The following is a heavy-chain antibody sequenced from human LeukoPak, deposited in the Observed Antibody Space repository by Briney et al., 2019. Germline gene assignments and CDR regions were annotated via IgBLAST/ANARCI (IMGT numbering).Heavy chain of an antibody. CDR3: ARDREASVFNYYYGMDV. J-gene: IGHJ6*02. CDR2: ISSSGSTI. V-gene: IGHV3-48*03. D-gene: IGHD1-26*01. Sequence: GGSLRLSCAASGFTFSSYEMNWVRQAPGKGLEWVSYISSSGSTIYYADSVKGRFTISRDNAKNSLYLQMNSLRAEDMAVYYCARDREASVFNYYYGMDVWGQGTTVTVSS. CDR1: GFTFSSYE.